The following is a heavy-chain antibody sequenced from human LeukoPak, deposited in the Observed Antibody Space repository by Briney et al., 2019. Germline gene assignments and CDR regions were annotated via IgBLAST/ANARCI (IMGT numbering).Heavy chain of an antibody. Sequence: GGSLRLSCAASGFTFSSYGMSWVRQAPGKGLEWVSAISGSGGSTYYADSVKGRFTISRDNSKNTLYLQMNSLRAEDTAVYYCAKDFLGYCSGGSCYPSDYWGQGTLVTVSS. V-gene: IGHV3-23*01. CDR2: ISGSGGST. J-gene: IGHJ4*02. D-gene: IGHD2-15*01. CDR1: GFTFSSYG. CDR3: AKDFLGYCSGGSCYPSDY.